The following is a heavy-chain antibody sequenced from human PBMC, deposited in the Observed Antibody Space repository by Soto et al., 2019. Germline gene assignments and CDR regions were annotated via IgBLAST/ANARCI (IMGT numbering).Heavy chain of an antibody. V-gene: IGHV1-69*13. CDR1: GGTFSSYA. CDR2: IIPIFGTA. J-gene: IGHJ6*02. D-gene: IGHD4-17*01. Sequence: GASGKVSCKASGGTFSSYAISWVRQAPGQGLEWMGGIIPIFGTANYAQKFQGRVTITADESTSTAYMELSSLRSEDTAVYYCARANYDYGDYDLYYYYYGMDVWGQGTTVTVSS. CDR3: ARANYDYGDYDLYYYYYGMDV.